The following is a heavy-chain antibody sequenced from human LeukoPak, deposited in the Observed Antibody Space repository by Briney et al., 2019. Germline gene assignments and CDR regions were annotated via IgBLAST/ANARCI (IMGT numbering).Heavy chain of an antibody. Sequence: SETLSLTCIVSGGSVSSSSWSWIRQPPGEGLEWIGYSYNSGSPTYNPSLKSRVTISVDMSKNELSLRLTSVTAADTAVYYCAKGWVYFDYWGQGTLVTVSS. J-gene: IGHJ4*02. V-gene: IGHV4-59*02. CDR1: GGSVSSSS. D-gene: IGHD1-26*01. CDR2: SYNSGSP. CDR3: AKGWVYFDY.